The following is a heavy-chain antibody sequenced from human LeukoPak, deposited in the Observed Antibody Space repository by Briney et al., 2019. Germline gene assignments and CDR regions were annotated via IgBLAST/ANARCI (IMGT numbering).Heavy chain of an antibody. Sequence: GGSLRLSCAASGFTFSSYTMNWVRQAPGKGLEWVSPISSSSSYIYNAESVTGRFTISRDNAKNSLYLQVYSLRAEDTAVYYCATRTDDAFDIWGQGTMVTVSS. CDR3: ATRTDDAFDI. J-gene: IGHJ3*02. CDR2: ISSSSSYI. CDR1: GFTFSSYT. V-gene: IGHV3-21*01. D-gene: IGHD1-14*01.